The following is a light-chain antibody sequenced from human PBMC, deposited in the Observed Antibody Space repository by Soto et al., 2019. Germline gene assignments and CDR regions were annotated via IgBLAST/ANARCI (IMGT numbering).Light chain of an antibody. CDR1: QSVSSSY. CDR3: QQHDPFPALT. Sequence: EIVLTQSPGTLSLSPGERATLSCRASQSVSSSYLAWYQQKPGQAPRLLIYGASSRATGIPDRFSGSGSGTDFTLTISRLEPEDFAVYYCQQHDPFPALTFGGGTKVAIK. CDR2: GAS. V-gene: IGKV3-20*01. J-gene: IGKJ4*01.